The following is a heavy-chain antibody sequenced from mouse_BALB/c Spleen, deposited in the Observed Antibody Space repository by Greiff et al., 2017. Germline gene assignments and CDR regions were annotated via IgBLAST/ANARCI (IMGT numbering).Heavy chain of an antibody. V-gene: IGHV1S81*02. D-gene: IGHD2-10*01. CDR3: TRSRAYYGNYFDY. CDR2: INPSNGGT. J-gene: IGHJ2*01. Sequence: VKLMESGAELVKPGASVKLSCKASGYTFTSYYMYWVKQRPGQGLEWIGEINPSNGGTNFNEKFKSKATLTVDKSSSTAYMQLSSLTSEDSAVYYCTRSRAYYGNYFDYWGQGTTLTVSS. CDR1: GYTFTSYY.